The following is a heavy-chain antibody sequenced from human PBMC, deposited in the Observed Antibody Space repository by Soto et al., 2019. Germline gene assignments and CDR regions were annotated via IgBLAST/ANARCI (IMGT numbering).Heavy chain of an antibody. D-gene: IGHD2-21*01. J-gene: IGHJ3*01. V-gene: IGHV2-5*02. CDR2: IYWDDET. CDR3: ADRQGIAGYCGGVTCHLDALDV. CDR1: GFSLTTSEVG. Sequence: QITLKESGPALVRPTQTLTLTYTFSGFSLTTSEVGVAWIRQPPGKALEWLALIYWDDETRYRPSLRNRITITKDTSKNQVVFTMTNIDPADTGTYFCADRQGIAGYCGGVTCHLDALDVWGQGTMVTVSS.